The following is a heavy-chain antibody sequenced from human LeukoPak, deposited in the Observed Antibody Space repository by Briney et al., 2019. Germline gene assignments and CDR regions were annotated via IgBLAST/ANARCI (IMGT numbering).Heavy chain of an antibody. V-gene: IGHV3-15*01. CDR1: GSTFSNAW. D-gene: IGHD6-6*01. CDR2: IKSKTDGGTT. J-gene: IGHJ4*02. Sequence: GGSLRLSCAASGSTFSNAWMSWVRQAPGKGPEWVGRIKSKTDGGTTDYAAPVKGRFTISRDDSKNTLYLQMNSLKTEDTAVYYCTTPEYSSPFDYWGQGTLVTVSS. CDR3: TTPEYSSPFDY.